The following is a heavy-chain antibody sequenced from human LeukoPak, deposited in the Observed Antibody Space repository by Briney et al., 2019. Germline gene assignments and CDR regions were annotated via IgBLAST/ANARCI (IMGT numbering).Heavy chain of an antibody. CDR1: GYTFTSYG. Sequence: ASVKVSCKASGYTFTSYGISWVRQAPGQGLEWMGWISAYNGNTNYAQKLQGRVTMTTDTSTSTAYMELRSLRSGDTAVYYCARHSFYYDSSGYYYGRFKFDYWGQGTLVTVSS. V-gene: IGHV1-18*01. J-gene: IGHJ4*02. CDR3: ARHSFYYDSSGYYYGRFKFDY. D-gene: IGHD3-22*01. CDR2: ISAYNGNT.